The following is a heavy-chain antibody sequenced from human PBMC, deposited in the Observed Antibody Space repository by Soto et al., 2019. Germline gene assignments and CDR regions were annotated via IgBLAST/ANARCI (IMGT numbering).Heavy chain of an antibody. D-gene: IGHD2-15*01. V-gene: IGHV3-30*18. CDR2: ISYDGSNK. J-gene: IGHJ6*02. CDR3: AKTLIQYCSGGSCYHYYYGMDV. CDR1: GFTFSSYG. Sequence: PXVSLQLSCAASGFTFSSYGMHWVRQAPGKGLEWVAVISYDGSNKYYADSVKGRFTISRDNSKNTLYLQMNSLRAEDTAVYYCAKTLIQYCSGGSCYHYYYGMDVWGQGTTVTVSS.